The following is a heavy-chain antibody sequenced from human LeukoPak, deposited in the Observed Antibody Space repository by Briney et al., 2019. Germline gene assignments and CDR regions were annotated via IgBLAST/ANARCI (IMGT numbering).Heavy chain of an antibody. CDR3: ARHLPTSLFYYCMDV. J-gene: IGHJ6*03. V-gene: IGHV4-39*01. D-gene: IGHD1-1*01. CDR2: VYNSGST. CDR1: GGSISSSSDY. Sequence: SETLSLTCTVSGGSISSSSDYWGWIRQPPGKGLEWIGSVYNSGSTYYNPSLKSRVTISVDTSKNQFSLKLSSVTAAGTAVFYRARHLPTSLFYYCMDVWGKGTTVTVSS.